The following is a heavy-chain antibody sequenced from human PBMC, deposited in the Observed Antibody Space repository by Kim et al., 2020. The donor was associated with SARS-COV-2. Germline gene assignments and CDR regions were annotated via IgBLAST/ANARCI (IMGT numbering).Heavy chain of an antibody. CDR2: IYYSGST. CDR3: ASHSSGVYLGASFDY. J-gene: IGHJ4*02. D-gene: IGHD6-19*01. CDR1: GGSISSSSYY. V-gene: IGHV4-39*01. Sequence: SETLSLTCTVSGGSISSSSYYWGWIRQPPGKGLEWIGSIYYSGSTYYNPSLKSRVTISVDTSKNQFSLKLSSVTAADTAVYYCASHSSGVYLGASFDYWGQGTLCTVSS.